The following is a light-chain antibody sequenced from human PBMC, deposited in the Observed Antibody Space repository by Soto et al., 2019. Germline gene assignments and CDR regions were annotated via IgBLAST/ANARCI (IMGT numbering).Light chain of an antibody. CDR3: QRYGDSLSIT. CDR2: GAS. Sequence: EIVMTQSPATLSVSPGERVTLSCRAGQSVSRNLAWYQQKPGQAPRLLIYGASTRANGIPARFSGSGSGTELTLTISSLQSEDFAAYDCQRYGDSLSITFGQGTRLEIK. J-gene: IGKJ5*01. CDR1: QSVSRN. V-gene: IGKV3-15*01.